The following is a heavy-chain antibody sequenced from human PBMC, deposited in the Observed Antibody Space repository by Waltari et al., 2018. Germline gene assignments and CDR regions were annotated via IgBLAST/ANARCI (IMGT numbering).Heavy chain of an antibody. D-gene: IGHD6-13*01. J-gene: IGHJ4*02. Sequence: QVLLVQSGAEVKKPGASVKVSCRASGYTFTSYYIHWVRQAPGQGLEWMGIMNPSGGHATDVQKFQGRVTMTGDTSTSTVYMDLNSLRFEDTAVYYCARGLSSWTMDNWGQGTLVTVSS. CDR2: MNPSGGHA. V-gene: IGHV1-46*01. CDR3: ARGLSSWTMDN. CDR1: GYTFTSYY.